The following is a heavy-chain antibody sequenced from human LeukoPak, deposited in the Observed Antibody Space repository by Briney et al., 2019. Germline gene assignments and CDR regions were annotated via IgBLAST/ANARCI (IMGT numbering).Heavy chain of an antibody. D-gene: IGHD6-13*01. CDR3: ARGSPYSSSWYYYYYYMDV. CDR2: ISLIGST. Sequence: SETLSLTCAGYGGSFIGYYWSWIRPPPGKGLEWFGEISLIGSTNYNPSLKSRVTISVDTSKNQFSLKLSSVTAADTAVYYCARGSPYSSSWYYYYYYMDVWGKGTTVTVSS. CDR1: GGSFIGYY. V-gene: IGHV4-34*01. J-gene: IGHJ6*03.